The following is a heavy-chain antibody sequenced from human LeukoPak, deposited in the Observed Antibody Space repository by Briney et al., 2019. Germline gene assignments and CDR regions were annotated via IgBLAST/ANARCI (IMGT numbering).Heavy chain of an antibody. Sequence: PSETLSLTCAVYGGSFSSYYWSWLRQPPGKGLEWIGYIYYSGSTNYNPSLKSRVTISVDTSKNQFSLKLSSVTAADTAVYYCARDRGAAALDYWGQGTLVTVSS. D-gene: IGHD3-10*01. V-gene: IGHV4-59*01. CDR2: IYYSGST. J-gene: IGHJ4*02. CDR3: ARDRGAAALDY. CDR1: GGSFSSYY.